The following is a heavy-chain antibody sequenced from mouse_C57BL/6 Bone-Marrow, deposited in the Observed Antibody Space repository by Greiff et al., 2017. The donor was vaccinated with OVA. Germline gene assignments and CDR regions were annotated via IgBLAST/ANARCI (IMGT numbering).Heavy chain of an antibody. D-gene: IGHD1-1*01. CDR3: ARLITTVDY. J-gene: IGHJ2*01. CDR2: ISSGGSYT. CDR1: GFTFSSYG. Sequence: VQLKESGGDLVKPGGSLKLSCAASGFTFSSYGMSWVRQTPDKRLEWVATISSGGSYTYYPDSVKGRFTISRDNAKNTLYLQMSSLKSEDTAMYYCARLITTVDYWGQGTTLTVPS. V-gene: IGHV5-6*01.